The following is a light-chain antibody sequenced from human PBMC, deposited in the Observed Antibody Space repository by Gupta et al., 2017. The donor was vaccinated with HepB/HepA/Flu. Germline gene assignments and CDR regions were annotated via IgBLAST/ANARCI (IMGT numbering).Light chain of an antibody. Sequence: VMPQSPATLSVSPGERATLSCRASQSVSSNLSWYQQKPGQAPRLLIDGASTRATGIAARFSGGGCGTEFARTISSRQSEEFAGDYCQQYNNCRPPRTFGEGTKVEIK. CDR1: QSVSSN. CDR3: QQYNNCRPPRT. CDR2: GAS. V-gene: IGKV3-15*01. J-gene: IGKJ1*01.